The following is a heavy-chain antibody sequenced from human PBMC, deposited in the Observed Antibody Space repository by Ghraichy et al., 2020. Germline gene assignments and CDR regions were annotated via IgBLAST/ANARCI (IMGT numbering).Heavy chain of an antibody. J-gene: IGHJ4*02. Sequence: GGSLRRSGEASGFTFSSYAMSWVRQAPGKGLEWVSAISGSGGSTYYADSVKGRFTISRDNSKNTLYLQMNSLRAEDTAVYYCAMPSYGSVFGVYWGQGTLVTDST. D-gene: IGHD3-10*01. CDR2: ISGSGGST. CDR3: AMPSYGSVFGVY. CDR1: GFTFSSYA. V-gene: IGHV3-23*01.